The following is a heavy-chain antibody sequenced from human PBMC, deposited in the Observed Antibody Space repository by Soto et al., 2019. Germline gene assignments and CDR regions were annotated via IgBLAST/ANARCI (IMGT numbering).Heavy chain of an antibody. Sequence: QVQLVESGGGVVQPGRSLRLSCAASGFTFSSYAMHWVRQAPGKGLEWVAVISYDGSNKYYADSVKGRFIISRDNSKNTLYLQMNSLRAEDTAVYYCAKGRWLQQFDYWGQGTLVTVSS. V-gene: IGHV3-30*18. CDR1: GFTFSSYA. D-gene: IGHD5-12*01. J-gene: IGHJ4*02. CDR2: ISYDGSNK. CDR3: AKGRWLQQFDY.